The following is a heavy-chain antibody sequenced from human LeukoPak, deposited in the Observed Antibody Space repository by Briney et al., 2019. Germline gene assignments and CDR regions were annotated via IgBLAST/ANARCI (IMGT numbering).Heavy chain of an antibody. CDR3: ARQTGSGLFILP. Sequence: SETLSLTCTVSGGSISNYYWNWIRQPPEKGLEWIGYIYYSGTHNYNPPLKSRVRMSVDTSKKQFSLKLSSVAAADTALYYSARQTGSGLFILPGGQGTRVTVSS. J-gene: IGHJ4*02. D-gene: IGHD3/OR15-3a*01. CDR2: IYYSGTH. V-gene: IGHV4-59*08. CDR1: GGSISNYY.